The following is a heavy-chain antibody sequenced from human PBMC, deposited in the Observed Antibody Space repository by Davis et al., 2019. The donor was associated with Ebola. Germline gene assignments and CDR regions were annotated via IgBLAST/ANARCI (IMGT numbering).Heavy chain of an antibody. CDR3: ARDPALYCSSTSCYRGDPGGFDY. CDR2: INPSGGST. D-gene: IGHD2-2*02. Sequence: ASVKVSCKASGYTFTSYYMHWVRQAPGQGLEWMGIINPSGGSTSYAQKFQGRVTMTRETSTSTVYMELSSLRSEDTAVYYCARDPALYCSSTSCYRGDPGGFDYWGQGTLVTVSS. CDR1: GYTFTSYY. V-gene: IGHV1-46*01. J-gene: IGHJ4*02.